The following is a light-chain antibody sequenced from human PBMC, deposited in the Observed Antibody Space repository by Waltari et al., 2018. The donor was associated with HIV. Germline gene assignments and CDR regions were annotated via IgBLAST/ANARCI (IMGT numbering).Light chain of an antibody. Sequence: QSALTQPASVSGSPGQSITISCTGTSSDIGGHYSVSWYQQLPGKAPKLMIYAVTYRPSGVSNRFSGSKSGNTASLTISGLQGEDEADYYCLLYTITNTLVFGGGTKLTVL. CDR1: SSDIGGHYS. CDR3: LLYTITNTLV. V-gene: IGLV2-14*01. J-gene: IGLJ3*02. CDR2: AVT.